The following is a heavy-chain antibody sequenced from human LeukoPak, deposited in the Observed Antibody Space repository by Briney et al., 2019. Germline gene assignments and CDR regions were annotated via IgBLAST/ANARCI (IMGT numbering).Heavy chain of an antibody. V-gene: IGHV3-11*04. J-gene: IGHJ4*02. D-gene: IGHD3-22*01. CDR2: ISSSGHNI. CDR3: ARGTPEYDSSALFDY. Sequence: PGGSLRLSCAASGFTFSDYYMRWLRQAPGKGLEWVAYISSSGHNIYYADSVKGRFTISRDNAKNSLYLQMNSLRAEDTAVYYCARGTPEYDSSALFDYWGQGTLVTVSS. CDR1: GFTFSDYY.